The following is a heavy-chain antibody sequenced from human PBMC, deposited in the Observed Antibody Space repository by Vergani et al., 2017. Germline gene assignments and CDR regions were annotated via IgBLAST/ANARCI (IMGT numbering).Heavy chain of an antibody. CDR1: GYTFTSYD. CDR2: MNPNSGNT. CDR3: ARARGIAAPNDY. Sequence: QVQLVQSGAEVKKPGASVKVSCKASGYTFTSYDINWVRQATGQGLEWMGWMNPNSGNTGYAQKFQGRATMTRNTSISTAYMEVSSLRSEDTAVYYCARARGIAAPNDYWGQGTLVTVSS. D-gene: IGHD6-13*01. J-gene: IGHJ4*02. V-gene: IGHV1-8*01.